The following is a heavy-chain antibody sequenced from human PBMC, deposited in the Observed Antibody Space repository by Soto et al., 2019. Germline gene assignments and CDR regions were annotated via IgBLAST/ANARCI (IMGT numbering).Heavy chain of an antibody. D-gene: IGHD6-19*01. CDR3: AREASAVRALDY. Sequence: GASVKVSCKASGYTFTAYAMHWVRQAPGQGLEWMGWINPNSGDATYAQKFQGRVTMTMDTSITTAYMELSSLSYDDTAVYYCAREASAVRALDYWGQGTLVTVSS. CDR2: INPNSGDA. J-gene: IGHJ4*02. V-gene: IGHV1-2*02. CDR1: GYTFTAYA.